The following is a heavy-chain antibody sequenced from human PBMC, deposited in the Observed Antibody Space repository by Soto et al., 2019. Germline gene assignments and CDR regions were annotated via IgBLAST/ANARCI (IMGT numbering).Heavy chain of an antibody. CDR2: ISGSSVMT. Sequence: QSGGSLRLSCAASGFTFSSYVMTWVRQAPGKGLEWVSGISGSSVMTYYADSVKGRFTISRDNSKNTLYLQMNSLRAEDTAVYYCAKSLYDSSGYQPLGFWGQGTLVTVSS. D-gene: IGHD3-22*01. J-gene: IGHJ4*02. CDR3: AKSLYDSSGYQPLGF. CDR1: GFTFSSYV. V-gene: IGHV3-23*01.